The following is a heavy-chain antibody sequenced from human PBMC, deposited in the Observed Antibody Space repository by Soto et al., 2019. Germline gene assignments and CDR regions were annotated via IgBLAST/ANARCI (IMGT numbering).Heavy chain of an antibody. CDR1: GFTFSSYG. D-gene: IGHD6-19*01. Sequence: GGSLRLSCAASGFTFSSYGMHWVRQAPGKGLEWVAVISYDGSNKYYADSVKGRFTISRDNSKNTLYLQMNSLRAEDTAVHYCAIYSSGWYPLDYWGQGTLVTVSS. CDR3: AIYSSGWYPLDY. CDR2: ISYDGSNK. J-gene: IGHJ4*02. V-gene: IGHV3-30*03.